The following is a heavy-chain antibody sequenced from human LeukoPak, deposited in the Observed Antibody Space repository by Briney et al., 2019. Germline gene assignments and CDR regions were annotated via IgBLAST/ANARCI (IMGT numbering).Heavy chain of an antibody. Sequence: QPGGSLRLSCAASGFSFTTYAMNWVRQAPGKGLEWVSGISGSGGSTYYADSVKGRFTISRDSSRNTVYLQMNTLRAEDTAVYYCAKGVGTKSWYYFDFWGQGALVTVSS. CDR2: ISGSGGST. D-gene: IGHD1-26*01. V-gene: IGHV3-23*01. CDR1: GFSFTTYA. CDR3: AKGVGTKSWYYFDF. J-gene: IGHJ4*02.